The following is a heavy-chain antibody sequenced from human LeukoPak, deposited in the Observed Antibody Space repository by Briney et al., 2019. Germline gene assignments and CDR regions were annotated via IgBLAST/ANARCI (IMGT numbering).Heavy chain of an antibody. D-gene: IGHD3-22*01. CDR1: GYSFTSYW. CDR2: IYPGDSET. V-gene: IGHV5-51*01. J-gene: IGHJ4*02. CDR3: ARIRYDSSGYYYRS. Sequence: GESLKISCKGSGYSFTSYWIGWVRQMSGKGLEWMGIIYPGDSETIYSPSFQGQVTISADKSISTAYLQWSSLKASDTAMYYCARIRYDSSGYYYRSWGQGTLVTVSS.